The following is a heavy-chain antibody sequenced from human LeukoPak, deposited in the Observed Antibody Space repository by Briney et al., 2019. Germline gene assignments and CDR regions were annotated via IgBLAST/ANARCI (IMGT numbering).Heavy chain of an antibody. V-gene: IGHV1-69*06. CDR3: ATSGTPIFGVVSDWFDP. D-gene: IGHD3-3*01. CDR1: GGTFSSYA. CDR2: IIPIFGTA. J-gene: IGHJ5*02. Sequence: GASVKVSCKASGGTFSSYAISWVRQAPGQGLEWMGGIIPIFGTANYAQKFQGRVTMTEDTSTDTAYMELSSLRSEDTAVYYCATSGTPIFGVVSDWFDPWGQGTLVTVSS.